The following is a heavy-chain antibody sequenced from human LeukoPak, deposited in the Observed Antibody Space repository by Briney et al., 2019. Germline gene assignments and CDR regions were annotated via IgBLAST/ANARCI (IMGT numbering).Heavy chain of an antibody. D-gene: IGHD3-10*01. Sequence: ASVKVSCKTSGYTFTNYGITWVRQAPGQGLEWMGWVSAHGDNTNYVQKIQGRVTMTTDTSTSTAYMELRSLRSDDTAVYYCARGSVITMVRGVMRDFDYWGQGTLVTVSS. CDR2: VSAHGDNT. CDR1: GYTFTNYG. CDR3: ARGSVITMVRGVMRDFDY. J-gene: IGHJ4*02. V-gene: IGHV1-18*01.